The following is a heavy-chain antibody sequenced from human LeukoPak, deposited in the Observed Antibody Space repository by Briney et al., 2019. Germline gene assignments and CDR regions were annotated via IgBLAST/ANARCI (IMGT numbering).Heavy chain of an antibody. CDR3: AKDVVGATRKFDY. Sequence: GGSLRLSCAASGFTFKNYGMHWVRQAPGKGLEWVAVIWYDGNNEYYADSVKGRFTISRDNSKNTLYLQMNSLRAEDTAVYYCAKDVVGATRKFDYWGQGTLVTVSS. V-gene: IGHV3-33*06. D-gene: IGHD1-26*01. CDR2: IWYDGNNE. CDR1: GFTFKNYG. J-gene: IGHJ4*02.